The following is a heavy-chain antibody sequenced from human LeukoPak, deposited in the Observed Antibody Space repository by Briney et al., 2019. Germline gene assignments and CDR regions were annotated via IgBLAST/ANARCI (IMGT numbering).Heavy chain of an antibody. V-gene: IGHV3-23*01. CDR1: GFTSFNFP. D-gene: IGHD5-24*01. CDR2: ISGSGGST. CDR3: AKEEMATITALDAFDI. J-gene: IGHJ3*02. Sequence: PGGSLRLSCEASGFTSFNFPMNWVRKAPGKGLEWVSAISGSGGSTYYADSVKGRFTISRDNSKNTLYLQMNSLRAEDTAVYYCAKEEMATITALDAFDIWGQGTMVTVSS.